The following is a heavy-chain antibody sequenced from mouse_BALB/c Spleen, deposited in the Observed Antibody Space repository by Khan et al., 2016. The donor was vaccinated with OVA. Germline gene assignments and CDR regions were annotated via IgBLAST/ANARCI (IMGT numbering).Heavy chain of an antibody. Sequence: EVQLQQSGPGLVKPSQSLSPTCTVTGYSITSGYGWNWIRQFPGNKLEWMGYISYSGSTNYNPYLKSRISITRDTSKNQFFLQLNSVTTEDTATYYCARTARIKYWGQGTTLTVSS. CDR3: ARTARIKY. CDR1: GYSITSGYG. J-gene: IGHJ2*01. D-gene: IGHD1-2*01. CDR2: ISYSGST. V-gene: IGHV3-2*02.